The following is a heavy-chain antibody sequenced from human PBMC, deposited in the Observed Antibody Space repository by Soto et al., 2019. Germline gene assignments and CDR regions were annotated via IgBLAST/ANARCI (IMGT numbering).Heavy chain of an antibody. D-gene: IGHD6-25*01. CDR2: ISWNSGSI. V-gene: IGHV3-9*01. J-gene: IGHJ3*02. Sequence: GGSLRLSCAASGFTFDDYAMHWVRQAPGKGLEWVSGISWNSGSIGYADSVKGRFTISRDNAKNSLYLQMNSLRAEDTALYYCANLRSSVPDVHAFDIWGQGTMVTVSS. CDR1: GFTFDDYA. CDR3: ANLRSSVPDVHAFDI.